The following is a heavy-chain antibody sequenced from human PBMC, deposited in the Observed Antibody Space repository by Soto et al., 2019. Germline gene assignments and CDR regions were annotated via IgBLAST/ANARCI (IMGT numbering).Heavy chain of an antibody. CDR2: IYYSGST. V-gene: IGHV4-59*01. J-gene: IGHJ3*02. CDR1: GGSISSYY. D-gene: IGHD2-2*01. Sequence: PSETLSLTCTVSGGSISSYYWSWIRQPPGKGLEWIGYIYYSGSTNYNPSLKSRVTIPVDTSKNQFSLKLSSVTAADTAVYYCARTYCSSTSCYDAFDIWGQGTMVTVSS. CDR3: ARTYCSSTSCYDAFDI.